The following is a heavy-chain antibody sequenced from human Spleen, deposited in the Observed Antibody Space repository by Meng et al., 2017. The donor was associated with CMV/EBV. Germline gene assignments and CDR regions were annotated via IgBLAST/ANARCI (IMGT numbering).Heavy chain of an antibody. Sequence: GESLKISFVASGFTFSSFGIHWVRQAPGKGLEWVGIIRYDGSNKNYGDAVKGRFTISRDNYRSTSYLDMTSLKPEDTAVYYCARDSITMFRDVRRWGLDIWGQGTTVTVSS. CDR2: IRYDGSNK. J-gene: IGHJ6*02. V-gene: IGHV3-30*02. CDR1: GFTFSSFG. D-gene: IGHD3-10*01. CDR3: ARDSITMFRDVRRWGLDI.